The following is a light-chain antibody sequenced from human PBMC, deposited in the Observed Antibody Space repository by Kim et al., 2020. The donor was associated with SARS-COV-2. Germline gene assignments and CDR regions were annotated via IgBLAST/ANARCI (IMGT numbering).Light chain of an antibody. CDR2: EVS. CDR3: SSYAGTKTWV. CDR1: ISDVGDYNF. Sequence: QSALTQPPSASGSPEQSVTISCTGTISDVGDYNFVSWYQQHPGKAPKLIISEVSQRLSGFPARFSGSKSGNTASLTVSRLQAEVEADYFCSSYAGTKTWVFGAGTQLTVL. V-gene: IGLV2-8*01. J-gene: IGLJ3*02.